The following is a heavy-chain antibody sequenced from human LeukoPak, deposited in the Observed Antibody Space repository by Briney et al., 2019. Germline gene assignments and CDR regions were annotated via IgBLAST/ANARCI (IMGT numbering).Heavy chain of an antibody. V-gene: IGHV3-53*04. D-gene: IGHD6-19*01. CDR1: GFTFSSYW. CDR2: IYSGGDT. Sequence: GGSLRLSCAASGFTFSSYWMSWVRQAPGKGLEWVSVIYSGGDTYYADSVQGRFTISRHNSKNTLYLQMNSLRPEDTAVYYCVRDGGSGVAVAGPDYYYYYGFDVWGQGTTVTVSS. J-gene: IGHJ6*02. CDR3: VRDGGSGVAVAGPDYYYYYGFDV.